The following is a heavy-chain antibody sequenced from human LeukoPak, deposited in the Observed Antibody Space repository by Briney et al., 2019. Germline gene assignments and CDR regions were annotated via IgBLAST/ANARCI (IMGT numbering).Heavy chain of an antibody. V-gene: IGHV4-4*02. D-gene: IGHD6-13*01. CDR2: IYHSGST. CDR1: GGSISSSNW. CDR3: ARDASYSSSRPLDY. J-gene: IGHJ4*02. Sequence: SETLSLTCTVSGGSISSSNWWSWVRQPPGKGLEWIGEIYHSGSTNYNPSLKSRVTISVDKSKNQFSLKLSSVTAADTAVYYCARDASYSSSRPLDYWGQGTLVTVSS.